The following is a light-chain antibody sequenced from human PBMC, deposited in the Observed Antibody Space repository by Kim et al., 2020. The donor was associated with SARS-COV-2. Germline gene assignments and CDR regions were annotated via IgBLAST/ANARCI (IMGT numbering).Light chain of an antibody. Sequence: DIQMTQSPSTLSASVGDRVTITCRASQSISSWLAWYQQKPGKAPKLLIYKASSLESGVPSRFSGSGSGTEFTLTISSLQPDDFATYYCQQYNSYPGTFGQGTKLEIK. CDR3: QQYNSYPGT. V-gene: IGKV1-5*03. CDR1: QSISSW. CDR2: KAS. J-gene: IGKJ2*02.